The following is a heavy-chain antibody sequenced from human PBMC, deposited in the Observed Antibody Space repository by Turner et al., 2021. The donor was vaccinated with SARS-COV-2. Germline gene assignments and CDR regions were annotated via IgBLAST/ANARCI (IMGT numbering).Heavy chain of an antibody. CDR1: VCTFSSYG. D-gene: IGHD6-19*01. CDR2: IWYDGSNK. CDR3: ARPIPSYSSGWYGCYFDY. Sequence: VQLVESGGAVVQPGRSLRLSCAASVCTFSSYGMHWVRQAPGKWLGWVAFIWYDGSNKYYADSVKGQFTISRDNSKNTLYLQMNSLRAEDTAVYCCARPIPSYSSGWYGCYFDYWGQGTLVTVSS. J-gene: IGHJ4*02. V-gene: IGHV3-33*01.